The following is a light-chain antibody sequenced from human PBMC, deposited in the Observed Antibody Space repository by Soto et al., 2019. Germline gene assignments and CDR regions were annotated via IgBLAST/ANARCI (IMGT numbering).Light chain of an antibody. Sequence: DIQMTQSPSTLSASVGDRVTITCRASQSVGRSLAWYQQQRGKAPKLLIYGVSTLESGVPSRFSGFGSGTEFTLSISSLQPGDFGTYYCQQFYKGWTFGQGNRV. CDR1: QSVGRS. V-gene: IGKV1-5*01. J-gene: IGKJ1*01. CDR3: QQFYKGWT. CDR2: GVS.